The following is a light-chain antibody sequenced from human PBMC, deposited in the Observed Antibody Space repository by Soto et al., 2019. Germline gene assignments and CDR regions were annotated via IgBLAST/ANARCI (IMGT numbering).Light chain of an antibody. J-gene: IGLJ1*01. CDR3: SSYTTSNTRQIV. Sequence: QSVLTQPASVSGSPGQSITISCTGTSSDVDGYNYVSWYQHHPGKAPKLMIFDVSNRPSGVSNRFSGSKSGNTASLTISGLQSEDEADYYCSSYTTSNTRQIVFGTGTKVTVL. CDR2: DVS. V-gene: IGLV2-14*03. CDR1: SSDVDGYNY.